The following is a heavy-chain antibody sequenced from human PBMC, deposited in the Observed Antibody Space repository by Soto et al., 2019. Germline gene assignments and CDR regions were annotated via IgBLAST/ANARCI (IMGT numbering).Heavy chain of an antibody. J-gene: IGHJ4*02. D-gene: IGHD5-12*01. CDR2: INHSGIT. Sequence: QVQLQQWGAGLLKPSETLSLTCAVYGGSFRGYYWSWIRQPPGKGLEWIGEINHSGITNYNPSLKGRVTISVDTSKNQFSLKLSSVTDAYTAVYYCARGAGFRRDGYNYFDYWGQGTLVTVSS. CDR3: ARGAGFRRDGYNYFDY. CDR1: GGSFRGYY. V-gene: IGHV4-34*01.